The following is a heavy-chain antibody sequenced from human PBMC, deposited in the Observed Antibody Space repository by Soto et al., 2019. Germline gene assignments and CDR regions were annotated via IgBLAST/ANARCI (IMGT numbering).Heavy chain of an antibody. Sequence: ASVKVSCKASGGTFSSYAISWVRQAPGQGLEWMGGIIPIFGTANYAQKFQGRVTITADESTSTAYMELSSLRSEDTAVYYCARDQAAAGMGGDAKDYWGQGTLVTVSS. CDR3: ARDQAAAGMGGDAKDY. CDR2: IIPIFGTA. D-gene: IGHD6-13*01. J-gene: IGHJ4*02. CDR1: GGTFSSYA. V-gene: IGHV1-69*13.